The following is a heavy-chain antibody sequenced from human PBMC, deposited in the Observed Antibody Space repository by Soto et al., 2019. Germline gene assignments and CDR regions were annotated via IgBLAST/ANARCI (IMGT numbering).Heavy chain of an antibody. J-gene: IGHJ6*02. V-gene: IGHV1-69*04. CDR1: GGPFSRYN. Sequence: GASVKGSCKASGGPFSRYNISWVGQAPGKSLEWMGRIIPILGIANYAQKFQGRVTITADKSTSTAYMELSSLRSEDTAVYYCARDTWVGGGLGYSGMDVWGQGTTVTVSS. CDR2: IIPILGIA. CDR3: ARDTWVGGGLGYSGMDV. D-gene: IGHD3-10*01.